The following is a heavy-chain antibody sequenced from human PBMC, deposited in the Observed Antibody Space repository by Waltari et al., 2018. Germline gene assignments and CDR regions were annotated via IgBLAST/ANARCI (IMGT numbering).Heavy chain of an antibody. J-gene: IGHJ5*02. CDR1: GYSFTSYW. V-gene: IGHV5-51*01. CDR2: IYPGDADT. D-gene: IGHD3-10*01. Sequence: EVQLVQSGAEVKKPGESLKISCKGSGYSFTSYWTGRVRQMPGKGLEWMGIIYPGDADTRYSPSFQGQVTISADKSISTAYLQWSSLKASDTAMYYCARRVGYYGSGSFNWFDPWGQGTLVTVSS. CDR3: ARRVGYYGSGSFNWFDP.